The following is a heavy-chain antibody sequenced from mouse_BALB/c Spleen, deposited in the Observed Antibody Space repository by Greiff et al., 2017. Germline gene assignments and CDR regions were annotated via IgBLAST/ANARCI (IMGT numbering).Heavy chain of an antibody. V-gene: IGHV2-9*02. CDR3: ARATMIYYYAMDY. CDR2: IWAGGST. CDR1: GFSLTSYG. D-gene: IGHD2-4*01. J-gene: IGHJ4*01. Sequence: VKLMESGPGLVAPSQSLSITCTVSGFSLTSYGVHWVRQPPGKGLEWLGVIWAGGSTNYNSALMSRLSISKDNSKSQVFLKMNSLQTDDTAMYYCARATMIYYYAMDYWGQGTSVTVSS.